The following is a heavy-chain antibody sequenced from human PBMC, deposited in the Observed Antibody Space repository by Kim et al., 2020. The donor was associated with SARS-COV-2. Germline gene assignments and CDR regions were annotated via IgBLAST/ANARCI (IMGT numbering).Heavy chain of an antibody. V-gene: IGHV4-31*03. D-gene: IGHD2-2*01. CDR1: GGSISSGSDY. J-gene: IGHJ5*02. CDR2: IYYSGTT. Sequence: SETLSLTCTVSGGSISSGSDYWSWIRQHPGKGLEWIGYIYYSGTTYYNPSLKSRLTISVDTSKNQFSLKLRSVTAADTAVYFRARLVVPAALPVWFDPWGQGALVTVSS. CDR3: ARLVVPAALPVWFDP.